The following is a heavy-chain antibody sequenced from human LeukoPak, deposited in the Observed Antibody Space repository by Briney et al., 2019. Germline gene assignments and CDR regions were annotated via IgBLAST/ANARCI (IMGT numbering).Heavy chain of an antibody. CDR3: ARQDYWGWFAP. J-gene: IGHJ5*02. V-gene: IGHV4-4*09. CDR1: GTSITNYY. D-gene: IGHD3-16*01. CDR2: IYPDGST. Sequence: PSETLSLTCTVSGTSITNYYWAWIRQTPGKGLEWIGYIYPDGSTKYNPSLKSRGAISVDTSNNQFSLKVTSMTAADTDVYYCARQDYWGWFAPWGQGTLVIVSS.